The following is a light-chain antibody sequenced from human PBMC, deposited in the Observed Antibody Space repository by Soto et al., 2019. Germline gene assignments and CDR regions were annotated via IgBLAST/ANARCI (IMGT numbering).Light chain of an antibody. J-gene: IGKJ4*01. CDR1: QSVSSW. CDR2: KAS. Sequence: DIQMTQSPSTLSASVGDRVTITCRASQSVSSWLAWYQQKPGKAPKLLIHKASSLESGVPSRFSGSGSGTEFTLTISSLQPDDFATYYCQQYSSDSPFGRRTNVDIK. CDR3: QQYSSDSP. V-gene: IGKV1-5*03.